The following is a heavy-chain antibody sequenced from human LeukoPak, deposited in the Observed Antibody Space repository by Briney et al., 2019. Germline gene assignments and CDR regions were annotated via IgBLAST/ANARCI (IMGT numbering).Heavy chain of an antibody. V-gene: IGHV4-30-4*01. CDR2: IYYSGST. D-gene: IGHD2-15*01. CDR3: ARRSDCSGGSCYSSFSYYFDY. J-gene: IGHJ4*02. Sequence: SETLSLTCTVSGGSISSGDYYWSWIRQPPGKGLEWIAYIYYSGSTYYNPSLKSRVTISVDTSKNQFSLKLSSVTAADTAVYFCARRSDCSGGSCYSSFSYYFDYWGQGTLVTVSS. CDR1: GGSISSGDYY.